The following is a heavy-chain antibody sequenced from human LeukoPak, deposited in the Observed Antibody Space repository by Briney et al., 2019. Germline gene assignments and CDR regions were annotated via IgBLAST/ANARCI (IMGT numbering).Heavy chain of an antibody. CDR1: GFTFSSYA. J-gene: IGHJ4*02. Sequence: GGSLRLSCAASGFTFSSYAMSWVRQAPGKGLEWVSGISGSGGSIYYADSVKGRFTISRDNSKNTLFLQMNSLRAEDTAVYYRAKVEFTRGRLVDCWGQGTLVTVSS. CDR2: ISGSGGSI. V-gene: IGHV3-23*01. CDR3: AKVEFTRGRLVDC. D-gene: IGHD3-10*01.